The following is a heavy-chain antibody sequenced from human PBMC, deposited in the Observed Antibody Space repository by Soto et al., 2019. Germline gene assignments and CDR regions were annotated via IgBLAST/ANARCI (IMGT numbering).Heavy chain of an antibody. CDR2: TYYRSQWYN. CDR3: ARVWAVAGHFDY. CDR1: GDSVSSNSAT. J-gene: IGHJ4*02. Sequence: PSQTLSLTCAISGDSVSSNSATWNWIRQSPSRGLEWLGRTYYRSQWYNDYAVSVKSRITINPDTSKNQFSLQLNSVTPDDAAVYSCARVWAVAGHFDYWGQGTLVTVSS. D-gene: IGHD6-19*01. V-gene: IGHV6-1*01.